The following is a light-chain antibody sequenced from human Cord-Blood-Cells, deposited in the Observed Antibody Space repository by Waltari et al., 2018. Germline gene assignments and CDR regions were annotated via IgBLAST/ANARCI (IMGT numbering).Light chain of an antibody. J-gene: IGKJ4*01. V-gene: IGKV1-39*01. CDR1: QSISIY. CDR3: QQSYSTPLT. Sequence: DIQMTQSTSSLSASVAARVTITCRASQSISIYLNWYQQKPGKAPKLRIYASSSLQSGVPSRFSGSGSGTDFTLTISSLQPEDFATYYCQQSYSTPLTFGGGTKVEIK. CDR2: ASS.